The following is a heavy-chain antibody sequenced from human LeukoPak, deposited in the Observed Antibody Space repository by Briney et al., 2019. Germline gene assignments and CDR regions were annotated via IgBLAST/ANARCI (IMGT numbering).Heavy chain of an antibody. V-gene: IGHV3-23*01. Sequence: GGSLRLSCAASGFTFSSSAMSRVRQAPGKGLEWVSAISNNGGYTYYADSVQGRFTISRDNSKSTLCLQMNSLRAEDTAVYYCAKQLGYCSDGSCYFPYWGQGTLVTVSS. J-gene: IGHJ4*02. CDR1: GFTFSSSA. D-gene: IGHD2-15*01. CDR2: ISNNGGYT. CDR3: AKQLGYCSDGSCYFPY.